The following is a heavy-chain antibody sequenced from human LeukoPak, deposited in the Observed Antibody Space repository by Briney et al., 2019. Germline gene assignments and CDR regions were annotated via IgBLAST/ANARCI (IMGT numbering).Heavy chain of an antibody. V-gene: IGHV1-2*06. Sequence: VASVKVSCKASGYTFTGYHIHWVRQAPGQGLEWMGRINTYSGDTNFAQKFQGRVTMTRDTSITTTYMDLSSLTPDDTAVYFCARDQGSLTRSWYTGYWGQGTQVTVSS. CDR3: ARDQGSLTRSWYTGY. CDR1: GYTFTGYH. J-gene: IGHJ4*02. D-gene: IGHD6-13*01. CDR2: INTYSGDT.